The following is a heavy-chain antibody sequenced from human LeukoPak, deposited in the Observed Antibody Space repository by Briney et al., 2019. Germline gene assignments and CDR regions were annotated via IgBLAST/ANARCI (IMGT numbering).Heavy chain of an antibody. Sequence: GASVKVSCKASGYTFTYHYIHLVRQPPGQGHEWMGIINPSNGDTNYAQRFQGRVTMTRDTSTSTVYMELSSLDSEDTAVYYCARESDVGKDFDCWGQGTLVTVSS. D-gene: IGHD1-1*01. CDR1: GYTFTYHY. CDR2: INPSNGDT. CDR3: ARESDVGKDFDC. V-gene: IGHV1-46*01. J-gene: IGHJ4*02.